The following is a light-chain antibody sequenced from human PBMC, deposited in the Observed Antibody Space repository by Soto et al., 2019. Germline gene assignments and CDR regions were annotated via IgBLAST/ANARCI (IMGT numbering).Light chain of an antibody. V-gene: IGLV1-40*01. CDR1: SSNIGAAYD. J-gene: IGLJ2*01. CDR2: GNS. CDR3: QSYDSSPSGSMV. Sequence: QSVLTQPPSVSGAPGQRVTISCTGSSSNIGAAYDVDWYQQLPGTAPKLLIYGNSNRPSGVPYRFSGSKSGTSASLAITGLQAEDDADYYCQSYDSSPSGSMVFCGGTKLTVL.